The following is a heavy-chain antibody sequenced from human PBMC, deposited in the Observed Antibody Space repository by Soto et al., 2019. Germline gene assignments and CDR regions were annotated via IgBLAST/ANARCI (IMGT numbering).Heavy chain of an antibody. V-gene: IGHV4-30-4*01. D-gene: IGHD6-6*01. CDR3: ARVGSSIATRPFDY. CDR2: IYYSGST. CDR1: GVSISSGDYY. J-gene: IGHJ4*02. Sequence: SETLSLTCTFSGVSISSGDYYWSWIRQPPGKGLEWIGYIYYSGSTYYNPSLKSRVTISVDTSKNQFSLKLSSVTAADTAVYYCARVGSSIATRPFDYWGQGTLVTVSS.